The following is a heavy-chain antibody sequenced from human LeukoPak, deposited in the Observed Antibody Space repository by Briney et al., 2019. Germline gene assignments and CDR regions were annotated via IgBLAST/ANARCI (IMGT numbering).Heavy chain of an antibody. Sequence: PSGTLSLTCTLSGDSITTYYWSWIRQPPGKGLEWIGYIHESGSTNYSPSLKSRVTISSDMSKNQFSLKLSSVTAADTAVYYCARKYSGYGGWIDYWGQGTLVTVSS. CDR1: GDSITTYY. J-gene: IGHJ4*02. V-gene: IGHV4-59*01. CDR2: IHESGST. D-gene: IGHD5-12*01. CDR3: ARKYSGYGGWIDY.